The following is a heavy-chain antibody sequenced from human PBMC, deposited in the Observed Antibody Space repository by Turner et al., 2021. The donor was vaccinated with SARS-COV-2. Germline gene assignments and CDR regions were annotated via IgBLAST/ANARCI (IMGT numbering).Heavy chain of an antibody. Sequence: QVQLVEFGGGVVQPGRSVRLSWAASGFTLSSYAMSWVRQAPGKGVEWVAVISYDGDNKYYADAVKGRFTISRDNSKNTLYLQMNSLRAEDTAVYYCARPHSGIYSAYFDYWGQGTLVTVSS. V-gene: IGHV3-30*04. CDR3: ARPHSGIYSAYFDY. J-gene: IGHJ4*02. CDR1: GFTLSSYA. CDR2: ISYDGDNK. D-gene: IGHD1-26*01.